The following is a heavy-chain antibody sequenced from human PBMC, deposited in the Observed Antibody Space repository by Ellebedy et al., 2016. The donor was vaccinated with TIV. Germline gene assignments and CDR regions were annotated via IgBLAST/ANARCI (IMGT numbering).Heavy chain of an antibody. CDR3: ARGSWACSGSMDV. V-gene: IGHV3-74*01. J-gene: IGHJ6*02. Sequence: GESLKISCTASGFSVTDNYMMNWVRQAPGKGLEWVSRMKGDGSSVTYADSVKGRFTISSDNAKNTLYLQMNSMRAEDTAVYYCARGSWACSGSMDVWGQGTTVTVSS. CDR2: MKGDGSSV. CDR1: GFSVTDNYM. D-gene: IGHD6-19*01.